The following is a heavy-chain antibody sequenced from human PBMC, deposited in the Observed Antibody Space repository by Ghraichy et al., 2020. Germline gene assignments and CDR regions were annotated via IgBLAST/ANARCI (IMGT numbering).Heavy chain of an antibody. CDR2: IHHSGST. CDR1: GGSISATTW. J-gene: IGHJ6*02. Sequence: SETLSLTCAVSGGSISATTWWNWVRQPPGKGLEWIGEIHHSGSTNYNPSLKSRVTISVDKSRNQFSLNLSSVTAADTAVYYCASDTRFGSGSHRYYFGMDVWGQGTTVTVSS. D-gene: IGHD3-10*01. V-gene: IGHV4-4*02. CDR3: ASDTRFGSGSHRYYFGMDV.